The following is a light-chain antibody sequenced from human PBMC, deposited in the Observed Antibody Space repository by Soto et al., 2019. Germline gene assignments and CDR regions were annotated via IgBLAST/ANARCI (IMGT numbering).Light chain of an antibody. V-gene: IGLV2-14*01. CDR1: SSDVGGYNY. Sequence: QSALTQPASVSGSPGQSITISCTGTSSDVGGYNYVSWYQQHPGKAPKLMIYDVSNRPSGVSNRFSGSKSGNTASLTISGIQAEDEADYYGSSYTSSSTLGFGGGTKLTFL. J-gene: IGLJ2*01. CDR3: SSYTSSSTLG. CDR2: DVS.